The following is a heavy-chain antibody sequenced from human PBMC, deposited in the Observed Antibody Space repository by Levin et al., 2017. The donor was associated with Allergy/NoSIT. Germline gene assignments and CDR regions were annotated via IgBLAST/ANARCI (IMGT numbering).Heavy chain of an antibody. D-gene: IGHD3-9*01. Sequence: ASVKVSCKSSGDTFRTHSIIWMRQAPGQGLEWMGGIIPIFGSATYAQNFRGRVTITADESTSTVYMELNSLRCEDTAVYYCARDDYDTTGYTNAFDLWGQGTVVTVSS. CDR1: GDTFRTHS. CDR3: ARDDYDTTGYTNAFDL. J-gene: IGHJ3*01. V-gene: IGHV1-69*13. CDR2: IIPIFGSA.